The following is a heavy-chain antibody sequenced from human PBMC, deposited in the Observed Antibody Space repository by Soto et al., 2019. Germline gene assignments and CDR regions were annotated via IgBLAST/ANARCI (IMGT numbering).Heavy chain of an antibody. J-gene: IGHJ6*02. CDR3: ARSRRNYDFWSGYYRFYYYYGMDV. CDR1: GGSISSSNW. Sequence: SETLSLTCAVSGGSISSSNWWSWVRQPPGKGLEWIGEIYHSGSTNYNPSLKSRVTISVDKSKNQFSLKPSSVTAADTAVYYCARSRRNYDFWSGYYRFYYYYGMDVWGQGTTVTVSS. CDR2: IYHSGST. V-gene: IGHV4-4*02. D-gene: IGHD3-3*01.